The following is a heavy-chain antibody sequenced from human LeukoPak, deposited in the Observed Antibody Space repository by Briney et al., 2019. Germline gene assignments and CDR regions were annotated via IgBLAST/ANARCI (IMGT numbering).Heavy chain of an antibody. CDR1: GGSISSSNYY. D-gene: IGHD2-2*01. CDR2: IYYSGST. V-gene: IGHV4-61*05. CDR3: ARVAGPPRSNRGYCSSTSCYASYGMDV. J-gene: IGHJ6*02. Sequence: SSETLSPTCTVSGGSISSSNYYWGWIRQPPGKGLEWIGYIYYSGSTNYNPSLKSRVTISVDTSKNQFSLKLSSVTAADTAVYYCARVAGPPRSNRGYCSSTSCYASYGMDVWGQGTTVTVSS.